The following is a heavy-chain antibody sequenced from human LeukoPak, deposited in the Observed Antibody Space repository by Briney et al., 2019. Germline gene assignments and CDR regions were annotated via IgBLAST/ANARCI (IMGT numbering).Heavy chain of an antibody. D-gene: IGHD1-26*01. CDR1: GYTFTSYY. CDR2: INPSGGST. Sequence: ASVKVSCKTSGYTFTSYYMHWVRQAPGQGLEWMGIINPSGGSTSYAQKFQGRVTMTRDTSTSTVYMELSSLRSEDTAVYYCARHSGSYYGFDYWGQGTLVTVSS. J-gene: IGHJ4*02. V-gene: IGHV1-46*01. CDR3: ARHSGSYYGFDY.